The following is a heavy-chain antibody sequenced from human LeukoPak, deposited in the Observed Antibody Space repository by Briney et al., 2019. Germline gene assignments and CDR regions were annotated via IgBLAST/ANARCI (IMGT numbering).Heavy chain of an antibody. D-gene: IGHD3-10*01. CDR3: ARVSMVRGVIIWLDP. J-gene: IGHJ5*02. CDR1: GYTFTSYG. V-gene: IGHV1-18*01. CDR2: ITTYNGNT. Sequence: ASVKVSCKASGYTFTSYGISWVRQAPGQGLEWMGWITTYNGNTNYAQKLQGRVTMTTDTSTSTAYMELRSLRSDDTAVYYCARVSMVRGVIIWLDPWGQGTLVTVSS.